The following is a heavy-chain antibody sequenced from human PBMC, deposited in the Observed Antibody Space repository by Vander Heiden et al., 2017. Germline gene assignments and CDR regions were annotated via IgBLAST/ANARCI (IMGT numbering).Heavy chain of an antibody. V-gene: IGHV4-61*01. CDR1: GISGSFY. D-gene: IGHD2-15*01. Sequence: GISGSFYWSWVRQPPGKGLEWIGYIHDSGSTNYNPSLRSRVTISVDTSKNQISLKLTSVTAADTATYFCARSGGAAGGRWGQGTLVSVSS. CDR2: IHDSGST. J-gene: IGHJ4*02. CDR3: ARSGGAAGGR.